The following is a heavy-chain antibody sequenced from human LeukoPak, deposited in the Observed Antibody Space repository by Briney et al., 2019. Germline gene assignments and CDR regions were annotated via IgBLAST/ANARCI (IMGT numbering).Heavy chain of an antibody. CDR2: IIPILGIA. D-gene: IGHD2-2*01. CDR3: ARDRSRHCSSTSCYGFYYYGMDV. V-gene: IGHV1-69*04. Sequence: ASVKVSCKASGYTFTSYYMHWVRQAPGQGLEWMGRIIPILGIANYAQKFQGRVAITADKSTSTAYMELSSLRSEDTAVYYCARDRSRHCSSTSCYGFYYYGMDVWGQGTTVTVSS. J-gene: IGHJ6*02. CDR1: GYTFTSYY.